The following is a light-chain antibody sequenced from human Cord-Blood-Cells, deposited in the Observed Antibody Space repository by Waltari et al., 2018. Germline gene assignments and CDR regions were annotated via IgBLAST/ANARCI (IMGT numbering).Light chain of an antibody. J-gene: IGKJ2*01. CDR1: PSISSW. Sequence: DILVTQSPSTPSASLGDSGTITCRASPSISSWLAWYQQKPGKAPKLLIYKASSLESGVPSRFSGSGSGTEFTLTISSLQPDDFATYYCQQYNSYSLYTFGQGTKLEIK. CDR3: QQYNSYSLYT. V-gene: IGKV1-5*03. CDR2: KAS.